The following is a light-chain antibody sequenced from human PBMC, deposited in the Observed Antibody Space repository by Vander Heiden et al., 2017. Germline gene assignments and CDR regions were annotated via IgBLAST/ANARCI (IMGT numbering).Light chain of an antibody. J-gene: IGKJ1*01. V-gene: IGKV1-27*01. CDR1: QGISNY. CDR2: AAS. CDR3: QKDNSAPWT. Sequence: DIQMTQPPSSLSAAVGDRVTITCRASQGISNYLAWYQQKPGKVPKLLTYAASTVQSVVPSRFSGSGAGTDFTLTISSLQPEDVATYYCQKDNSAPWTFGQGTKVEIK.